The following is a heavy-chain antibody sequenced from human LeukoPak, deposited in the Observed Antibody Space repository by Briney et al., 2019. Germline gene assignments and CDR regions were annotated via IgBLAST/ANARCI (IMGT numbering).Heavy chain of an antibody. D-gene: IGHD3-22*01. V-gene: IGHV4-4*07. CDR3: ASLYYYDSSGPPGAFDI. CDR1: GGSISSYY. CDR2: IYTSGST. Sequence: PSETLSLTCTVSGGSISSYYWSWIRQPAGKGLEWIGRIYTSGSTNYNPSLKSRVTISVDTSKNQFSLKLSSVTAADTAVYYCASLYYYDSSGPPGAFDIWGQGTMVTVSS. J-gene: IGHJ3*02.